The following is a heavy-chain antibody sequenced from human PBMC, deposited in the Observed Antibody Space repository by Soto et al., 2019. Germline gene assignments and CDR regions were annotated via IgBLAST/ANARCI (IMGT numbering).Heavy chain of an antibody. V-gene: IGHV3-49*04. D-gene: IGHD2-2*01. CDR2: IRNQSYQETP. CDR1: GLPFDEVA. J-gene: IGHJ4*02. CDR3: TGAESTDTAYFSLY. Sequence: SLRLSCTGSGLPFDEVAINWVRQAPGKGLEWVALIRNQSYQETPEYAAAVKGRLTISRDSSNGLAYLQLRSLRIEDSAVYYCTGAESTDTAYFSLYSGQGTPVTVSS.